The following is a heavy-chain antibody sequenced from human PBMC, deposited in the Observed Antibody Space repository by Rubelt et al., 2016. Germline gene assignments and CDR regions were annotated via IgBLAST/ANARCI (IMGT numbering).Heavy chain of an antibody. CDR3: AKRRYSGAWLPVA. D-gene: IGHD1-26*01. CDR1: GGSFSGYF. J-gene: IGHJ5*02. CDR2: INHSGST. V-gene: IGHV4-34*02. Sequence: QVQLQQWGAGLLKPSETLSVNCAVYGGSFSGYFWNWIRQPPGKGLEWIGEINHSGSTNYNPSFKSRVTISLDTSKNHFSLNGSSGAAAETAVYYCAKRRYSGAWLPVAWGQGTLVTVSS.